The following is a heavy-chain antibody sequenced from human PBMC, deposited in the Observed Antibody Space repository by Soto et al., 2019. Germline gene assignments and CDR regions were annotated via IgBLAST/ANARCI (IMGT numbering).Heavy chain of an antibody. D-gene: IGHD6-6*01. CDR3: ARGPNRYSSSSLDY. Sequence: ASVKVSCKASGYTFIEYYMHWVRQAPGQGLEWMGMINPNGGSTSYTQKFQGRVTLTRDTSANTVYIELSSLTSDDTAVYYCARGPNRYSSSSLDYWGKGTLVTVSS. J-gene: IGHJ4*02. CDR2: INPNGGST. V-gene: IGHV1-46*01. CDR1: GYTFIEYY.